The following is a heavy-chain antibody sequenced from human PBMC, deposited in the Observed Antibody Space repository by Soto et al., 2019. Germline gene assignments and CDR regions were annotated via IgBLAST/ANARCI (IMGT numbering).Heavy chain of an antibody. D-gene: IGHD3-3*01. V-gene: IGHV1-69*13. J-gene: IGHJ6*02. Sequence: SVKVSCEASGGTFSSSAISWLRQAPGKGLRWMGGIIPILGTANYAQKFQGRVTITAYESTSTAYMELSSLRSEDTAVYYCARRNRITIFGVGYYYYGMDVWGQGTTVTVSS. CDR3: ARRNRITIFGVGYYYYGMDV. CDR2: IIPILGTA. CDR1: GGTFSSSA.